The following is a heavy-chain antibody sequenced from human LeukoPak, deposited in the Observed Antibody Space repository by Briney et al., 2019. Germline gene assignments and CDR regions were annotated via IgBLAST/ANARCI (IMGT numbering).Heavy chain of an antibody. Sequence: GGSLRLSCAASGFTFSSYAMSWVRQAPGKGLEWVSAISGSGGSTYYADSVKGRFTISRDNSKNTLYLQMNSLRAEDTAVYYCASLVRGVIASMEFDPWGQGTLVTVSS. CDR2: ISGSGGST. CDR1: GFTFSSYA. D-gene: IGHD3-10*01. CDR3: ASLVRGVIASMEFDP. J-gene: IGHJ5*02. V-gene: IGHV3-23*01.